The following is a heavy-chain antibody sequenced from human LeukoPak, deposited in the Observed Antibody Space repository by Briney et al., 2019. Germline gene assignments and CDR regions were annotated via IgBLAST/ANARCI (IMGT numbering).Heavy chain of an antibody. D-gene: IGHD3-3*01. Sequence: NPSETLSLTCTVSGGSISSGDYYWSWIRQPPGKGLEWIGYIYYSGSTYYNPSLKSRVTISVDTSKNQFSLKLGSVTAADTAVYYCARAQGYYDFWSGYYARLDFVDYWGQGTLVTVSS. V-gene: IGHV4-30-4*01. CDR3: ARAQGYYDFWSGYYARLDFVDY. J-gene: IGHJ4*02. CDR2: IYYSGST. CDR1: GGSISSGDYY.